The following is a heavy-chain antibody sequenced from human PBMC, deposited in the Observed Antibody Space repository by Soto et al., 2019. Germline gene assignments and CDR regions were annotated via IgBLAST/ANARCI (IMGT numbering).Heavy chain of an antibody. CDR2: ISAGGGNT. CDR1: GFSFSTYA. V-gene: IGHV3-23*01. Sequence: EVQLLESGGGLVQPGGSLRLSCAVSGFSFSTYAMSWVRQAPGKGLEWVSGISAGGGNTYYADSVRGRFTISRDNSKDTLYLQITSLRAEDTAFYYCAKHAEYQLVSWFYPWGQGTLVTVSA. J-gene: IGHJ5*02. D-gene: IGHD2-2*01. CDR3: AKHAEYQLVSWFYP.